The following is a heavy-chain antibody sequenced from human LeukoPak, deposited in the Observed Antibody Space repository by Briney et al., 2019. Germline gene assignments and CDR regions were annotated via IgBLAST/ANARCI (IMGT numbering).Heavy chain of an antibody. V-gene: IGHV1-2*02. CDR1: GYTFTGYY. D-gene: IGHD4-17*01. CDR3: AREPYGDSVFDY. J-gene: IGHJ4*02. CDR2: INPNSGGT. Sequence: GASVKVSCKASGYTFTGYYMHWVRQAPGQGLAWMGWINPNSGGTNYAQKFQGRVTMTRDTSISTAYMELSRLRSDDTAVYYCAREPYGDSVFDYWGQGTLVTVSS.